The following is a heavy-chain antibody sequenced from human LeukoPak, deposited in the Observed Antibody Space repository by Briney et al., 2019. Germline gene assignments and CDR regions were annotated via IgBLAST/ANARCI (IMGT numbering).Heavy chain of an antibody. D-gene: IGHD4-23*01. Sequence: GGSLRLSCAASGFTFSSYAMNWVRQAPGKGLEWVSTISASGGSTHYADTVKGRFTISRDNSKNTLYLQMNSPRAEDTAVYFCARGLVGGNVEYLDYWGQGTLVTVSS. CDR3: ARGLVGGNVEYLDY. CDR2: ISASGGST. V-gene: IGHV3-23*01. CDR1: GFTFSSYA. J-gene: IGHJ4*02.